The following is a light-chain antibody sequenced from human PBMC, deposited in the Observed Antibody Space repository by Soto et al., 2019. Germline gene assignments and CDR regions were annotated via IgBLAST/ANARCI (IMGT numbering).Light chain of an antibody. Sequence: QSALTQPASVSGSPGQSITISSTGISSDVGAYDFVSWYQQHADKAPKLMIYEVSNRPSGVSNRFSGSKSVNTATLTISGLQAEDEADYYCSSYTSSSTRVFGTGTKVTVL. CDR1: SSDVGAYDF. CDR3: SSYTSSSTRV. V-gene: IGLV2-14*03. CDR2: EVS. J-gene: IGLJ1*01.